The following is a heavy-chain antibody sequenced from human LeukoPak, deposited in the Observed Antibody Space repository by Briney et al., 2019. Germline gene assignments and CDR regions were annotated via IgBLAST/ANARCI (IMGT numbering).Heavy chain of an antibody. CDR2: ISYDGSNK. CDR1: GFTFSSYA. CDR3: ARGTWRQSFDY. V-gene: IGHV3-30*04. J-gene: IGHJ4*02. D-gene: IGHD3/OR15-3a*01. Sequence: GGSLRLSCAASGFTFSSYAMHWVRQAPGKGLEWVAVISYDGSNKYHADSVKGRFTISRDNSKNTLYLQMNSLRAEDTAVYYCARGTWRQSFDYWGQGTLVTVSS.